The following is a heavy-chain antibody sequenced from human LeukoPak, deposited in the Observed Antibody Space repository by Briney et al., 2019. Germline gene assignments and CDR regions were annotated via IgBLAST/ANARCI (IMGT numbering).Heavy chain of an antibody. J-gene: IGHJ4*02. CDR3: AKVNYYESSGYYDY. CDR1: GFTFSNYA. D-gene: IGHD3-22*01. V-gene: IGHV3-23*01. CDR2: ISGSGGTT. Sequence: QPGGSLRLSCVASGFTFSNYAMTWVRQAPGKGLEWVSTISGSGGTTNYADSVKGRFTISRDSSKSTLYLQMNSLRAEDTAVYYCAKVNYYESSGYYDYWGQGTLVTVSS.